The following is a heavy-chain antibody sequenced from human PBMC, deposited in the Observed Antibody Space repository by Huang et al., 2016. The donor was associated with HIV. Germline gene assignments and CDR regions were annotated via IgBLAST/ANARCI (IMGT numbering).Heavy chain of an antibody. CDR3: ATKASAMDI. CDR1: TATFNAYW. J-gene: IGHJ6*02. V-gene: IGHV3-7*01. D-gene: IGHD1-7*01. CDR2: IKQDGSEK. Sequence: LLESGGGVVQPGGSRGLSCEGSTATFNAYWMSWARQGPGQGLEWWANIKQDGSEKYYMDSVEGRFNISRDNVKKLLFLEMNNLRVADTAVYYCATKASAMDIWGQGTTVIVSS.